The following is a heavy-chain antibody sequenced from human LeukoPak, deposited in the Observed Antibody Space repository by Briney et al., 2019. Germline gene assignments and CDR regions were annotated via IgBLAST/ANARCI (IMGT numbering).Heavy chain of an antibody. CDR2: IYPGDSDT. CDR3: ATYCSTTSCPDFSFDI. Sequence: GESLKISCKGSGYSFASYWIAWVRQMPGKGLEWMGIIYPGDSDTRYSPSFQGQVTISADKSISTAYLQWSSLKASDTAMYYCATYCSTTSCPDFSFDIWGQGTMVTVSS. CDR1: GYSFASYW. V-gene: IGHV5-51*01. D-gene: IGHD2-2*01. J-gene: IGHJ3*02.